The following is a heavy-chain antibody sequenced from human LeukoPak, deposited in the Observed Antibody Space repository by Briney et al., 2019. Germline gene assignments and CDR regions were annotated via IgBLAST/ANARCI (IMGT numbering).Heavy chain of an antibody. Sequence: SETLSLTCTVSGGSISSYYWSWIRQPPGKGLEWIGYIYYSGSTNYNPSLKSRVTISVDTSKNQFSLKLSSVTAADTAVYYCARESPDLDYYYYYMDVWGKGTTVTVSS. J-gene: IGHJ6*03. CDR3: ARESPDLDYYYYYMDV. V-gene: IGHV4-59*01. CDR2: IYYSGST. CDR1: GGSISSYY.